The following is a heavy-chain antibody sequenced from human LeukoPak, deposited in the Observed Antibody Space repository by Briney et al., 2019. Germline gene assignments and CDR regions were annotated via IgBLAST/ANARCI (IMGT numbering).Heavy chain of an antibody. D-gene: IGHD2-2*01. CDR3: ARLDCSTTSCSDPNYYNYYMDV. CDR1: GFTFSSYN. Sequence: PGGSLTLSCAAYGFTFSSYNMNWVRQAPGKGLEWVSSINSSSSYMYYAYSVKRRFTISRDNAKDSLYLQMNSLRAEDTAVYYCARLDCSTTSCSDPNYYNYYMDVWGKGTTVTVSS. V-gene: IGHV3-21*01. CDR2: INSSSSYM. J-gene: IGHJ6*03.